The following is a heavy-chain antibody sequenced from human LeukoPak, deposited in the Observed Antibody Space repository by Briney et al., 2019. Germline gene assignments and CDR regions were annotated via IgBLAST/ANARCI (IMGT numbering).Heavy chain of an antibody. J-gene: IGHJ4*02. D-gene: IGHD4-17*01. CDR3: AKDMGYYGDYYFDY. CDR1: GFTFSSYA. V-gene: IGHV3-23*01. Sequence: GGSLRLSCAASGFTFSSYAMSSVRQAPGKGLEWVSAISGSGGSTYYADSVKGRFTISRDNSKNTLYLQMNSLRAEDTAVYYCAKDMGYYGDYYFDYWGQGTLVTVSS. CDR2: ISGSGGST.